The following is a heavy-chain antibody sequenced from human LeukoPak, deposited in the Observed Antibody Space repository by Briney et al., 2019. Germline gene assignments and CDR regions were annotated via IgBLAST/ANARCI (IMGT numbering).Heavy chain of an antibody. Sequence: HPGGSLRLSCAASGFTFSNYGMHWVRQAPGKGLEWVAFIRYDGSNKYYADSVKGRFTISRDNSKNTLYLQMNSLRAEDTAVYYCSNGPKGRSLEWLEDYYYMDVWGKGTTVIVS. CDR1: GFTFSNYG. CDR2: IRYDGSNK. CDR3: SNGPKGRSLEWLEDYYYMDV. D-gene: IGHD3-3*01. J-gene: IGHJ6*03. V-gene: IGHV3-30*02.